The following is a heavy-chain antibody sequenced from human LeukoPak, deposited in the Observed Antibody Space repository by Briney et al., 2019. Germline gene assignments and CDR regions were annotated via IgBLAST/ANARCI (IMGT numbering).Heavy chain of an antibody. CDR2: INPESDGT. V-gene: IGHV1-2*02. CDR1: DYTFTGYY. CDR3: ARSQYNVDRVGGWFDL. D-gene: IGHD5-12*01. J-gene: IGHJ5*02. Sequence: ASVKVSFKASDYTFTGYYLHWVRQAPGQGLEWMGWINPESDGTNNAQKFQGRVTITRDRSITTAYMELSRLRSDDTDMYYCARSQYNVDRVGGWFDLWGQGTLVSVST.